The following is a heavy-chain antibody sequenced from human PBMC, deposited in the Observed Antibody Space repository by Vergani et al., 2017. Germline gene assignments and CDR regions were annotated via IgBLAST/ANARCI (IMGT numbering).Heavy chain of an antibody. V-gene: IGHV1-2*02. CDR3: ARGRNFIDY. J-gene: IGHJ4*02. D-gene: IGHD1-7*01. Sequence: QVQLVQSGAEVKNPGASVKVSCKASGYSFTGYYIHWVRQAPGQGLEWMGWINPNSGRTKYAQKFQGRVTMTRDTSITPAYMEVSRLRSDATAVYYCARGRNFIDYWGQGTLVTVSS. CDR1: GYSFTGYY. CDR2: INPNSGRT.